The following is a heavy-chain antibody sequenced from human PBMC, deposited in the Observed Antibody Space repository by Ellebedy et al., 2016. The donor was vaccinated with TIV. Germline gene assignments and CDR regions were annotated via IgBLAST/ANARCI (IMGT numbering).Heavy chain of an antibody. CDR2: ISSTGYYI. CDR1: GFTFTSYS. Sequence: GESLKISCAASGFTFTSYSMNWVRQAPGKGLEWVSSISSTGYYIYYADSVKGRFTISRDDAMSSLFLQMNSLSAEDTAVYYCARSGELDSWGQGILVTVSS. CDR3: ARSGELDS. D-gene: IGHD1-26*01. J-gene: IGHJ4*02. V-gene: IGHV3-21*01.